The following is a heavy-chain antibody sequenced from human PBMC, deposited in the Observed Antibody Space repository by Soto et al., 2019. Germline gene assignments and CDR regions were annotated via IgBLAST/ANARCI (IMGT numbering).Heavy chain of an antibody. V-gene: IGHV3-23*01. CDR3: AKDRYYDSSPDAFDI. CDR1: GFTFSSYA. CDR2: ISGSGGST. J-gene: IGHJ3*02. D-gene: IGHD3-22*01. Sequence: GGSLRLSCAASGFTFSSYAMSWVRQAPGKGLEWVSAISGSGGSTYYADSVKGRFTISRDNSKNTLYLQMNSLGAEDTAVYYCAKDRYYDSSPDAFDIWGQGTMVTVSS.